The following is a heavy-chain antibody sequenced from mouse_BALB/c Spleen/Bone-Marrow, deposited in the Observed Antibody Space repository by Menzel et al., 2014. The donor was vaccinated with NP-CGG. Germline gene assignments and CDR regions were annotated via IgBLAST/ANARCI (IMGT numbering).Heavy chain of an antibody. V-gene: IGHV14-3*02. Sequence: EVKLVESGAELVKPGASVKLSCTASGFNIXDTYMHWVKQRPEQGLEWIGRIDPANGNTKYDPKFQGKATITADTSSNTAYLQLSSPTSEDTAVYYCARWLLPYGLDYWGQGTSVTVSS. J-gene: IGHJ4*01. D-gene: IGHD2-3*01. CDR1: GFNIXDTY. CDR3: ARWLLPYGLDY. CDR2: IDPANGNT.